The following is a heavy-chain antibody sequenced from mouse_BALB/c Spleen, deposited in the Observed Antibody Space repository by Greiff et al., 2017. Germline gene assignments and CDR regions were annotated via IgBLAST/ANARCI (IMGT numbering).Heavy chain of an antibody. CDR2: IWAGGST. J-gene: IGHJ4*01. D-gene: IGHD1-1*01. CDR1: GFSLTSYG. Sequence: VQLQESGPGLVAPSQSLSITCTVSGFSLTSYGVHWVRQPPGKGLEWLGVIWAGGSTNYNSALMSRLSISKDNSKSQVFLKMNSLQTDDTAMYYCARYGSSYVYAMDYWGQGTSVTVSS. CDR3: ARYGSSYVYAMDY. V-gene: IGHV2-9*02.